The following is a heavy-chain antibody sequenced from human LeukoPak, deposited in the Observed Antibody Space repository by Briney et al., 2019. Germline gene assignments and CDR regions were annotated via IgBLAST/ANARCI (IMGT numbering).Heavy chain of an antibody. CDR3: AGAPRSMITFGGVITL. Sequence: PSETLSLTCAVYGGSFSGCYWSWIRQPPGKGLEWIGEINHSGSTNYNPSLKGRVTISVDTSKNQFSLKLSSVTAADTAVYYCAGAPRSMITFGGVITLWGQGTLVTVSS. D-gene: IGHD3-16*02. J-gene: IGHJ4*02. V-gene: IGHV4-34*01. CDR1: GGSFSGCY. CDR2: INHSGST.